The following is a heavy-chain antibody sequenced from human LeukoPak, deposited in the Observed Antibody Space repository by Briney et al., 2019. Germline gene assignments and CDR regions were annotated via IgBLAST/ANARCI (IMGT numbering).Heavy chain of an antibody. CDR2: INHSGST. CDR1: GGSISGYY. J-gene: IGHJ4*02. V-gene: IGHV4-34*01. CDR3: ALRGYRNAYVLL. D-gene: IGHD5-18*01. Sequence: SSETLSLTCTVSGGSISGYYWSWIRQPPGKGLEWIGEINHSGSTNYNPSLKSRVTISVDTSKNQFSLKLTSVTAADTAVYYCALRGYRNAYVLLWGQGTLVTVSS.